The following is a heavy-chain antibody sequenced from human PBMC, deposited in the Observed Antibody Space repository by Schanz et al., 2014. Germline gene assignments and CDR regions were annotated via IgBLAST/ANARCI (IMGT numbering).Heavy chain of an antibody. CDR3: TKGRAVYYFDD. V-gene: IGHV3-23*04. CDR2: ISDGGQTT. J-gene: IGHJ4*02. Sequence: EVQLVESGGGLVQPGGSLRLSCAASGFTFGIYAMSWVRQAPGKGLQWVSSISDGGQTTYYADSLKGRFTISRDNSKNTLYRQMNSLRAEDTAIYYCTKGRAVYYFDDWGQGTLVTFSP. CDR1: GFTFGIYA.